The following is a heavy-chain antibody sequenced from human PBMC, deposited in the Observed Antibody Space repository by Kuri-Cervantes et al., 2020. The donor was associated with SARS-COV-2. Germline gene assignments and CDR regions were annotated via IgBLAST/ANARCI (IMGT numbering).Heavy chain of an antibody. Sequence: SETLSLTCAVYGGSFSGYYWSWTRQPPGKGLEWIGEINHSGSTNYNPSLKSRVTISVDTSKNQFSLKLSSVTAADTAVYYCARGSMYNWNYRRANHYYGMDVWGQGTTVTVSS. CDR2: INHSGST. V-gene: IGHV4-34*01. J-gene: IGHJ6*02. D-gene: IGHD1-7*01. CDR3: ARGSMYNWNYRRANHYYGMDV. CDR1: GGSFSGYY.